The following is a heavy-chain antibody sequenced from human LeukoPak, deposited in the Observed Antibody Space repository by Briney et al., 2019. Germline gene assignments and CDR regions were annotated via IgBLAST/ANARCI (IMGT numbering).Heavy chain of an antibody. CDR3: ARDHALYCSGGSCYQHPLVGYYYGMDV. V-gene: IGHV3-48*03. CDR1: GFTFSSYE. Sequence: SGGSLRLSCAASGFTFSSYEMNWVRQAPGKGLEWVSYISSSGSTIYYADSVKGRFTISRDNAKNSLYLQMNSLRAKDTAVYYCARDHALYCSGGSCYQHPLVGYYYGMDVWGQGTTVTVSS. D-gene: IGHD2-15*01. CDR2: ISSSGSTI. J-gene: IGHJ6*02.